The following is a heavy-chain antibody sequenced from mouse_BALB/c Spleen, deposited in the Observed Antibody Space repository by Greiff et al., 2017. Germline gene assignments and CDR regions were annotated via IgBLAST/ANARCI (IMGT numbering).Heavy chain of an antibody. CDR1: GFTFSSFG. Sequence: EVQLVESGGGLVQPGGSRKLSCAASGFTFSSFGMHWVRQAPEKGLEWVAYISSGSSTIYYADTVKGRFTISRDNPKNTLFLQMTSLRSEDTAMYYCARRIYYGNPFAYWGQGTLVTVSA. CDR3: ARRIYYGNPFAY. V-gene: IGHV5-17*02. CDR2: ISSGSSTI. J-gene: IGHJ3*01. D-gene: IGHD2-1*01.